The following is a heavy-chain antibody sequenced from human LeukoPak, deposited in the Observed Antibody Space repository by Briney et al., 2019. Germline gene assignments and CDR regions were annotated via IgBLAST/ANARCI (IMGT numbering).Heavy chain of an antibody. J-gene: IGHJ6*02. Sequence: GGSLRLSRAASGFTVSSNYMSWVRQAPGKGLEWVSVIYSGGSTYFADSVKGRFTISRDNSKNTLYLQMNSLRAEDTAVYYCARDQSRPGYYDFWSGYYDYGMDVWGQGTTVTVSS. V-gene: IGHV3-66*01. CDR3: ARDQSRPGYYDFWSGYYDYGMDV. D-gene: IGHD3-3*01. CDR2: IYSGGST. CDR1: GFTVSSNY.